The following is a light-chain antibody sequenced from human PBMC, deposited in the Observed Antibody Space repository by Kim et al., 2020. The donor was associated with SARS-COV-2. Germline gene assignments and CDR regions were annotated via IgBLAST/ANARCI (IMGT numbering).Light chain of an antibody. V-gene: IGLV1-44*01. Sequence: GQGVTISCSGSSSNIGNNDVNWYQQLPGTAPKLLIYSNNKRPSGVPDRFSGSKSGTSASLAITGLQSGDEADYYCATWDGSLSVYVFGAGTKVTVL. CDR3: ATWDGSLSVYV. J-gene: IGLJ1*01. CDR2: SNN. CDR1: SSNIGNND.